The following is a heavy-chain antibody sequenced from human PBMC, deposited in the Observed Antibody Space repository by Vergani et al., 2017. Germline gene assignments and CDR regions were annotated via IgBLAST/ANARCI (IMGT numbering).Heavy chain of an antibody. CDR2: FYTGGGT. CDR3: ARDPLYSTTWPFLLLDMDV. J-gene: IGHJ6*02. Sequence: QVQLQESGPGLVRPSQTLSLTCTVSGGSISSGSYYWSWFRQPAGKGLGWIGRFYTGGGTSYNPSLKSQVTISVDTSKNQFSLQLSSVTAADTAVYYCARDPLYSTTWPFLLLDMDVWGQGTTVTVSS. CDR1: GGSISSGSYY. D-gene: IGHD6-13*01. V-gene: IGHV4-61*02.